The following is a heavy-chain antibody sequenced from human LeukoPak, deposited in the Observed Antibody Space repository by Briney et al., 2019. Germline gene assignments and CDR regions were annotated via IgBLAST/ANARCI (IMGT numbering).Heavy chain of an antibody. Sequence: ASVKVSCKASGYTFTSYGISWVRQAPGQGLEWMGWISAYNGNTNYAQKLQGRVTMTTDTSMSTAYMELRSLRSDDTAVYYCARGGYYYGSGIYPFDPWGQGTLVTVSS. V-gene: IGHV1-18*04. CDR2: ISAYNGNT. J-gene: IGHJ5*02. D-gene: IGHD3-10*01. CDR1: GYTFTSYG. CDR3: ARGGYYYGSGIYPFDP.